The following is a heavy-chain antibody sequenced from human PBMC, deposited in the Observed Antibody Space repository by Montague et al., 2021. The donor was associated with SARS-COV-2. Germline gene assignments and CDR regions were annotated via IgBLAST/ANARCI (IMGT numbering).Heavy chain of an antibody. CDR2: IYTSGGT. CDR1: GGSFSGYY. CDR3: AREIGLVTIFGVGTISGWFDP. D-gene: IGHD3-3*01. Sequence: SETLSLTCAVYGGSFSGYYWSWIRQPPGKGLEWIGRIYTSGGTNYNPSLQSRVTILVDTSKNQFSPKLSSVTAADTAAYYCAREIGLVTIFGVGTISGWFDPWGQGTLVTVSS. J-gene: IGHJ5*02. V-gene: IGHV4-4*07.